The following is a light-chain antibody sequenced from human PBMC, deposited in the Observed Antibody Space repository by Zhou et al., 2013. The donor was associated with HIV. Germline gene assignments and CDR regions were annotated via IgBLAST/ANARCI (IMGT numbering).Light chain of an antibody. CDR3: QQSYSTPHT. V-gene: IGKV1-39*01. Sequence: DLRMTQSPSSLSASVGDRVTITCQASQDISNCLNWYQQKAGKAPKLLIYDASNLETGVPSRFSGSGSGTDFTLTISSLQPEDFATYYCQQSYSTPHTFGQGTKLEIK. CDR1: QDISNC. CDR2: DAS. J-gene: IGKJ2*01.